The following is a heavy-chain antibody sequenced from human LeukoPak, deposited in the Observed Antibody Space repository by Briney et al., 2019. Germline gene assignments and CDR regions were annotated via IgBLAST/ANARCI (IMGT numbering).Heavy chain of an antibody. D-gene: IGHD2-2*01. CDR3: VKDLTGFCSSTSCYWLDY. Sequence: GGSLRLSCAASGFTFSNYGMHWVRQAPGKGLEWVAFIRYDGNIKYYADSVKGRFTISRDNSKNTLYLQMNSLRAEGTAVYYCVKDLTGFCSSTSCYWLDYWGQGTLVTVSS. J-gene: IGHJ4*02. CDR2: IRYDGNIK. CDR1: GFTFSNYG. V-gene: IGHV3-30*02.